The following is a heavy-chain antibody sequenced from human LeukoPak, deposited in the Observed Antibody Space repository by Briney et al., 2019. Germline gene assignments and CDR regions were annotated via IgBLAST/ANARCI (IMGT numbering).Heavy chain of an antibody. V-gene: IGHV3-30*04. D-gene: IGHD3-10*01. CDR2: ISYDGSNK. J-gene: IGHJ4*02. CDR1: GFTFSSYA. CDR3: ARNGDRAGHFDY. Sequence: PGGSLRLSCAASGFTFSSYAMHWVRQAPGKGLEWVAVISYDGSNKYYADSVKGRFTISRDNSKNTLYLQMNSLRAEDTAVYYCARNGDRAGHFDYWGQGTLVTVSS.